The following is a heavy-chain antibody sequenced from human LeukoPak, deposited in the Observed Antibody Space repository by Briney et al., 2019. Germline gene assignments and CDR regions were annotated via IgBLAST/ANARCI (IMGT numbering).Heavy chain of an antibody. J-gene: IGHJ4*02. Sequence: GGSLRLSCAASGFTFSSYAMSWVRQAPGKGLEWVSAISGSGGSTYYADSVKGRFTISRDNSKNTLYLQMNSLRAEDAAVYYCAKAPVTSCRGAYCYPFDYWGQGTLVTVSS. CDR2: ISGSGGST. V-gene: IGHV3-23*01. CDR1: GFTFSSYA. CDR3: AKAPVTSCRGAYCYPFDY. D-gene: IGHD2-21*01.